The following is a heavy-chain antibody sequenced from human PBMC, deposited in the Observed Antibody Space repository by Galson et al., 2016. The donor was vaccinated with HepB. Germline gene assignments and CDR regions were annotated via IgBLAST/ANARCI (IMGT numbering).Heavy chain of an antibody. Sequence: SETLSLTCTVSGGSVSSGSYYWSWIRQPPGKGLEWIGYIYYSGSTNYNPSLKSRVTISVDTSKNQFSLKLSSVTAADTAVYYCARDGRAYYYGMDVWGQGTPVTVSS. CDR3: ARDGRAYYYGMDV. J-gene: IGHJ6*02. CDR1: GGSVSSGSYY. CDR2: IYYSGST. V-gene: IGHV4-61*01.